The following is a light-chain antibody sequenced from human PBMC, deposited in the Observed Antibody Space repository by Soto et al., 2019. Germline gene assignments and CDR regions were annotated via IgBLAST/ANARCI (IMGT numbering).Light chain of an antibody. J-gene: IGKJ1*01. V-gene: IGKV3-20*01. CDR2: GAS. CDR1: HSVSSNY. CDR3: QHYGRSSWT. Sequence: QAPCALSFSPGERATLSCRASHSVSSNYLAWYQQKPGQAPGLLIYGASSRATGIPDRFSGSGSGTDFTLTISRLEPEDFAVYYCQHYGRSSWTFGQGTKVDIK.